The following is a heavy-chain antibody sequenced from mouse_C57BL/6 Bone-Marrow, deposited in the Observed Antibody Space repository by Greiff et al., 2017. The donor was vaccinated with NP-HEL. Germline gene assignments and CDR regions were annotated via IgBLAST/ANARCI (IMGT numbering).Heavy chain of an antibody. J-gene: IGHJ3*01. Sequence: EVKLVESGGGLVKPRGSLKLSCAASGFTFSSYTMSWVRQTPEKRLEWVATISGGGGNTYYPDSVKGRFTISRDNAKNTLDLQMSSLRSEDTALYYCARQRGNYQAWFAYWGQGTLVTVSA. D-gene: IGHD2-1*01. V-gene: IGHV5-9*01. CDR1: GFTFSSYT. CDR3: ARQRGNYQAWFAY. CDR2: ISGGGGNT.